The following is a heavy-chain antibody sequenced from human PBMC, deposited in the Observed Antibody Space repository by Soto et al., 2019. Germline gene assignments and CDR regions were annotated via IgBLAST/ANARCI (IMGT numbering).Heavy chain of an antibody. Sequence: EVQLVESGGGLVKPGGSLRLSCAASGFTFSSYSMNWVRQAPGKGLEWVSSISSSSSYIYYADSVKGRFTISRDKAKNSLYLQMNSLRAEDTAVYYCAREDYDFWSGHKGDDYYYYMDVWGKGTTVTVSS. CDR2: ISSSSSYI. J-gene: IGHJ6*03. CDR1: GFTFSSYS. V-gene: IGHV3-21*01. D-gene: IGHD3-3*01. CDR3: AREDYDFWSGHKGDDYYYYMDV.